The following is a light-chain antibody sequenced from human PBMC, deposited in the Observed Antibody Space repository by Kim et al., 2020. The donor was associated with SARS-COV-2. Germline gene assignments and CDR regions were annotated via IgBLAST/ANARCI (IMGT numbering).Light chain of an antibody. CDR2: GAS. Sequence: EIVMTQSPATLSVSPGERATLSCRASQSVSSNLAWYQQKPGQAPRLLIYGASTRATGIPARFSGSGSGTEFTLTISSLQSEDFAVYYWQQYNNRPPITFGQGTRLEIK. CDR3: QQYNNRPPIT. CDR1: QSVSSN. V-gene: IGKV3-15*01. J-gene: IGKJ5*01.